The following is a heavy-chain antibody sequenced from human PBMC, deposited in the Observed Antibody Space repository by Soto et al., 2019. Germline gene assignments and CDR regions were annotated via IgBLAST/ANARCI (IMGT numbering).Heavy chain of an antibody. CDR3: AKDLGSGKPYYYYAMDV. J-gene: IGHJ6*02. CDR1: GFIFSKYG. V-gene: IGHV3-30*18. Sequence: QVQLVESGGGVVQPGTPLRLSCAASGFIFSKYGMHWVRQAPGKGLEWVAVISYDGSNKYYAESVKGRFIISRDKSENTLYLQMNSLRAEDTALYYCAKDLGSGKPYYYYAMDVWGQGTTVTVSS. CDR2: ISYDGSNK. D-gene: IGHD3-10*01.